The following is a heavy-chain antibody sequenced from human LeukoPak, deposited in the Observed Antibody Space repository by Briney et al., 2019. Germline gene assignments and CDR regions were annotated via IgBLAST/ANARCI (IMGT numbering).Heavy chain of an antibody. CDR1: GFTFSSYW. CDR2: IKQDGSEK. J-gene: IGHJ4*02. V-gene: IGHV3-7*01. D-gene: IGHD3-9*01. Sequence: GGSLRLSCAASGFTFSSYWMSWVRQAPGKGLEWVANIKQDGSEKYYVDSVKGRFTISRDNAKNSLYLQMNSLRAEDTAVCYCARERILTGYYLDYWGQGTLVTVSS. CDR3: ARERILTGYYLDY.